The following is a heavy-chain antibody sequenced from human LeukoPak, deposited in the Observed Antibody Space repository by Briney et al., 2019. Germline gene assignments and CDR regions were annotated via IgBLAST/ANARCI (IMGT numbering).Heavy chain of an antibody. D-gene: IGHD2-15*01. J-gene: IGHJ6*03. Sequence: GGSLRLSCAASGFTFSSYAMHWVRQAPGKGLEWVAVISYDGSNKYYADSVKGRFTISRDNSKNTLYLQMNSLRAGDTAVYYCARGAYCSGGSCYSKTMDVWGKGTTVTVSS. CDR1: GFTFSSYA. CDR2: ISYDGSNK. CDR3: ARGAYCSGGSCYSKTMDV. V-gene: IGHV3-30*04.